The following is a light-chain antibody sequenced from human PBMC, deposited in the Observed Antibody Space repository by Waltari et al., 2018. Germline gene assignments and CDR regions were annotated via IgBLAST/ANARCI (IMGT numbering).Light chain of an antibody. V-gene: IGLV2-14*01. CDR3: SSFTYTTTLV. CDR2: EVS. J-gene: IGLJ3*02. CDR1: SRDVGGYGQ. Sequence: QSALTQPASVSGSLGQSITISCTGTSRDVGGYGQVSWYQQHPGKAPELIIYEVSKRPSGVSDRFSGSKAGNTASLTISGLQADDEADVYCSSFTYTTTLVFGGGTKLTVL.